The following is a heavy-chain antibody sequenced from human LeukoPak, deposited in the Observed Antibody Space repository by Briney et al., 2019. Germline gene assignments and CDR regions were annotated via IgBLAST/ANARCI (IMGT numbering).Heavy chain of an antibody. V-gene: IGHV4-39*07. D-gene: IGHD4-23*01. J-gene: IGHJ3*02. CDR2: IYHSGIT. CDR1: GGSISSSSYY. Sequence: SSETLSLTCTVSGGSISSSSYYWGWIRQPPGKGLEWIGSIYHSGITYYNPSLKSRVTISADTSKNQFSLKLSSVTAADTAVYYCARDGPVSPVVREGDAFDIWGQGTMVTVSS. CDR3: ARDGPVSPVVREGDAFDI.